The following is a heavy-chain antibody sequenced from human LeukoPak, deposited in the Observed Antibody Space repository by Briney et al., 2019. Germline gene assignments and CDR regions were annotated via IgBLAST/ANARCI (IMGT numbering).Heavy chain of an antibody. Sequence: ASVKVSCKASGGTFSSYAISWVRQAPGQGLEWMGGIIPIFGTANYAQKFQGRVTITADESTSTAYMELSSLRSEDTAVYYCARGHYGSGSYYPFDYWGQGTLVTVSS. J-gene: IGHJ4*02. CDR2: IIPIFGTA. D-gene: IGHD3-10*01. CDR3: ARGHYGSGSYYPFDY. CDR1: GGTFSSYA. V-gene: IGHV1-69*13.